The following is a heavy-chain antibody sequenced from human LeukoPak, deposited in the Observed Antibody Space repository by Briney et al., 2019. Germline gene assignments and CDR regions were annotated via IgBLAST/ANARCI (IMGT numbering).Heavy chain of an antibody. D-gene: IGHD6-13*01. CDR1: GFTFSSYW. CDR2: IYSGGST. CDR3: AGQIAAAGPPLGFDP. V-gene: IGHV3-53*01. Sequence: GGSLRLSCAASGFTFSSYWMSWVRQAPGKGLEWVSVIYSGGSTYYADSVKGRFTISRDNSKNTLYLQMNSLRAEDTAVYYCAGQIAAAGPPLGFDPWGQGTLVTVSS. J-gene: IGHJ5*02.